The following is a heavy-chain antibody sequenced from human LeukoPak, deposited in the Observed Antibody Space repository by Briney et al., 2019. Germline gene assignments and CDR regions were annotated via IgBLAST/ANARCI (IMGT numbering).Heavy chain of an antibody. CDR3: ARGYCSGGSCYSGLGDY. D-gene: IGHD2-15*01. Sequence: SETLSLTCTVSGGSISSSRYYWGWIRQPPGKGLEWIGSIYYSASTYYHPSLKSRVTISVDTSKNQFSLKLSSVTAADTAVYYCARGYCSGGSCYSGLGDYWGQGTLVTVSS. V-gene: IGHV4-39*01. CDR2: IYYSAST. CDR1: GGSISSSRYY. J-gene: IGHJ4*02.